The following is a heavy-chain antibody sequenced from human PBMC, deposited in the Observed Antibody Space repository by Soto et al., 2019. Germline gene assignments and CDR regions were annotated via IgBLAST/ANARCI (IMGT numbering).Heavy chain of an antibody. CDR3: ARTWIQLWLGDYYFDY. V-gene: IGHV3-30-3*01. Sequence: GGSLRLSCAASGFTFSSYAMHWVRQAPGKGLEWVAVISYDGSNKYYADSVKGRFTISRDNSKNTLYLQMNSLRAEDTAVYYCARTWIQLWLGDYYFDYWGQGTLVTVSS. J-gene: IGHJ4*02. D-gene: IGHD5-18*01. CDR1: GFTFSSYA. CDR2: ISYDGSNK.